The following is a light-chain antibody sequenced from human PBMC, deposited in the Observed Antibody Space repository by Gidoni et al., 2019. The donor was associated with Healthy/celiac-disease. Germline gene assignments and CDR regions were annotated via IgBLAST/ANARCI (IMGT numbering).Light chain of an antibody. CDR3: QQSYSTPYT. V-gene: IGKV1-39*01. J-gene: IGKJ2*01. CDR1: QSMSSY. Sequence: DIQMTQSPSSLSASVGDRVTITCRASQSMSSYLNWYQQKPGKAPKLLLYAASSLQSGVPSRFSGSGSGTDFTLTISSLQPEDFATYYCQQSYSTPYTFGQXTKLEIK. CDR2: AAS.